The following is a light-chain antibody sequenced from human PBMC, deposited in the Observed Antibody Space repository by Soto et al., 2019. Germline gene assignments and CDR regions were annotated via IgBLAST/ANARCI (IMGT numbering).Light chain of an antibody. CDR1: SSDVGAYNY. J-gene: IGLJ1*01. CDR3: SAFATSRAYV. Sequence: QSVLTQPASVSGSPGQSITISCTGTSSDVGAYNYVSWYRQQSGKAPKLLIHEVSSRPAGVSDRFSGSKSGNTASLTISGLQAEDEADYYCSAFATSRAYVFGIGTKVTVL. V-gene: IGLV2-14*01. CDR2: EVS.